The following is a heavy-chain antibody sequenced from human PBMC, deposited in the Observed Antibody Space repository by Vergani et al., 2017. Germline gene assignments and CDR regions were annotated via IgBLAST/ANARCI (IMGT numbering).Heavy chain of an antibody. CDR2: FYYSGTT. V-gene: IGHV4-30-2*01. CDR1: GDAISRDTYS. Sequence: QLQLQESDSRLVNPSQTLSLTCTLSGDAISRDTYSWNWVRPPPGKPREWIGRFYYSGTTYYNPSLGGRDTMSIDKSKNHFSRTLTSVTAADSATYYCAGDTHSWQRADRWGQGLLVSVSS. J-gene: IGHJ5*02. D-gene: IGHD6-13*01. CDR3: AGDTHSWQRADR.